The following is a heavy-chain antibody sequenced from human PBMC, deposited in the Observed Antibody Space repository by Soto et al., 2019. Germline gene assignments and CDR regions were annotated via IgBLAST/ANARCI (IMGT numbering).Heavy chain of an antibody. D-gene: IGHD3-16*01. V-gene: IGHV1-2*04. Sequence: ASVKVSCKASGHTFTGYYMHWVRQAPGQGLEWMGWINPNSGGTNYAQKFQGWVTMTRDTSISTAYMELSRLRSDDTAIYYCARAFSSGGRFSGMDVWGQGPTVP. CDR1: GHTFTGYY. J-gene: IGHJ6*02. CDR3: ARAFSSGGRFSGMDV. CDR2: INPNSGGT.